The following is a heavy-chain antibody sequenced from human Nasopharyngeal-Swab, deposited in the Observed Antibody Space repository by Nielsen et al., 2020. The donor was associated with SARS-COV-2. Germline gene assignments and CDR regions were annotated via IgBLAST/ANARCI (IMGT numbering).Heavy chain of an antibody. Sequence: GGTLRLSCEASGFSFLTHGMHWVRQAPGKRPEWVALIWFDGSNKYIADHVKGRFTISRDNSKNTVYLLMSSLRAEETAVYYCARDPGAFAEAVAWFDPWGQGTLVTVSS. CDR1: GFSFLTHG. J-gene: IGHJ5*02. D-gene: IGHD6-19*01. CDR2: IWFDGSNK. CDR3: ARDPGAFAEAVAWFDP. V-gene: IGHV3-33*01.